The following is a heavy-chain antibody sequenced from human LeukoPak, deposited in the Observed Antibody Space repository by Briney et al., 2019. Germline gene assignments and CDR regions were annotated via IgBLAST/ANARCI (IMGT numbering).Heavy chain of an antibody. CDR2: INPDGSEQ. CDR1: GFTFSTHW. V-gene: IGHV3-7*01. Sequence: QSGGSLRLSCAASGFTFSTHWMSWVRQAPGKGLEWVTNINPDGSEQHYVDSVTGRFIISRDNAKSSLFLQMDSLRAEDTAVYYCGREQRGYDWEWGQGTLVTVSS. CDR3: GREQRGYDWE. D-gene: IGHD5-12*01. J-gene: IGHJ4*02.